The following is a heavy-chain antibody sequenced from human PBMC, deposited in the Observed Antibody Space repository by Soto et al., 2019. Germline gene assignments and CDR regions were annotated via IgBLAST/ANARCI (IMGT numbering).Heavy chain of an antibody. J-gene: IGHJ3*02. D-gene: IGHD6-6*01. Sequence: EVQLVKSGGGLGKPGGSLRLSCAASGFTFSSRDMTWVRQAPGKGLEWESSISSPSTYIYYADSVKDRFTISRYNARNFLYLQMNSLRADDTAVYYCRSTLAPPESSRPFDIWGQGT. CDR2: ISSPSTYI. CDR1: GFTFSSRD. CDR3: RSTLAPPESSRPFDI. V-gene: IGHV3-21*02.